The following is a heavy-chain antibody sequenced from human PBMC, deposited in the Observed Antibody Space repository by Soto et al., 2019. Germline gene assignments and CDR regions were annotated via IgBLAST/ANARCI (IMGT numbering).Heavy chain of an antibody. V-gene: IGHV3-48*03. Sequence: GGSLRLSCAASGFTFGSYEMNWVRQAPGKGLEWVSYISSSGSTIYYADSVKGRFTISRDNAKNSLYLQMNSLRAEDTAVYYCARVGRVAAFDYWGQGTLVTVSS. D-gene: IGHD2-15*01. CDR1: GFTFGSYE. J-gene: IGHJ4*02. CDR2: ISSSGSTI. CDR3: ARVGRVAAFDY.